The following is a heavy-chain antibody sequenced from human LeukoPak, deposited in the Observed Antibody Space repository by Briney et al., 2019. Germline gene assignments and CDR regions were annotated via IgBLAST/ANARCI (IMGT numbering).Heavy chain of an antibody. V-gene: IGHV3-7*01. CDR3: ARTSSSWYFDY. D-gene: IGHD6-13*01. J-gene: IGHJ4*02. CDR1: GFTFSSYW. Sequence: GGSLRLSCAASGFTFSSYWMSWVRQAPGKGLEWVANIKQDGSEKYYVDSVKGRFTISRDNAKNSLYLQMNSLRAEHTAVYYCARTSSSWYFDYWGQGTLVTVSS. CDR2: IKQDGSEK.